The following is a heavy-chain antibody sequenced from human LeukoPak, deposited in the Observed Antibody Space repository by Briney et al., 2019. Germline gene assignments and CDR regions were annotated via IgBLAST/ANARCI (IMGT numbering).Heavy chain of an antibody. CDR2: ISYDGSEK. Sequence: PGGSLRLSCAASGFTFGAYAMHWVRQAPGKGLEWVAVISYDGSEKYYADSVKGRFTVSRDRFKNTLYLQMDSLRAEDTAVYYCARPAYTAAYDLWGQGTMVTVSS. V-gene: IGHV3-30-3*01. CDR1: GFTFGAYA. D-gene: IGHD3-16*01. J-gene: IGHJ3*01. CDR3: ARPAYTAAYDL.